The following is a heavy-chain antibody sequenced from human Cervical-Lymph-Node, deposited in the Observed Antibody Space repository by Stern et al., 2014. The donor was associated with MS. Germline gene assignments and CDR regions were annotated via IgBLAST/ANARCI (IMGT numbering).Heavy chain of an antibody. CDR2: LYYSGST. Sequence: HVQLQESGPGLVKPSETLSLMCSVSSGFIGNNYWSWIRQPPGKGLEWIGHLYYSGSTYYNPSRKSRVTISLDTSKNQLSLRLSSVTAADTAVYYCARAGPYDYIWGNFRHRAFYFDSWGQGALVTVSS. J-gene: IGHJ4*02. CDR3: ARAGPYDYIWGNFRHRAFYFDS. CDR1: SGFIGNNY. V-gene: IGHV4-59*01. D-gene: IGHD3-16*02.